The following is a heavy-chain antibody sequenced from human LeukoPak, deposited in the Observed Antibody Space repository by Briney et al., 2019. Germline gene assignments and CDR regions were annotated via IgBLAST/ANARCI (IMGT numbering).Heavy chain of an antibody. CDR1: GGTFSSYA. V-gene: IGHV1-69*13. J-gene: IGHJ4*02. CDR3: ARDEFYGGNSVYYFDY. Sequence: SVKVSCKASGGTFSSYAISWVRQAPGQGLEWMGGIIPIFGTANYAQKFQGRVTITADESTSTAYMELSSLRSEDTAVYYCARDEFYGGNSVYYFDYWGQGTLVTVSS. D-gene: IGHD4-23*01. CDR2: IIPIFGTA.